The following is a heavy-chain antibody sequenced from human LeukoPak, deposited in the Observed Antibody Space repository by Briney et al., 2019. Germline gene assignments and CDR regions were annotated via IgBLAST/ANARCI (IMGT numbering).Heavy chain of an antibody. Sequence: PGGSLRLSCAASGFTLSSYSMNWVRQAPGKGLEWVSYISGTSNTIYYADSVKAPFTISRDNAKNSLYLQMNSLRAEDTAVYYCARMSGVWTFDYWGQGTPVTVSS. J-gene: IGHJ4*02. V-gene: IGHV3-48*04. CDR1: GFTLSSYS. CDR3: ARMSGVWTFDY. D-gene: IGHD5/OR15-5a*01. CDR2: ISGTSNTI.